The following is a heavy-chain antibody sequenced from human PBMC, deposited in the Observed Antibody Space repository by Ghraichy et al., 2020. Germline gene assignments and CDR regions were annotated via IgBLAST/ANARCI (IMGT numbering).Heavy chain of an antibody. CDR1: GFTFSSNW. D-gene: IGHD2-15*01. V-gene: IGHV3-74*01. Sequence: GGSLRLSCAASGFTFSSNWMHWVRQAPGKGLVWVSRINSDGSSTSYADSVKGRFTISRDNAKNTLYLQMNSLRAEDTAVYYCVRMAYRRSQPEGYCTGGSCLNSENSDYWGQGTLVTVSS. CDR2: INSDGSST. CDR3: VRMAYRRSQPEGYCTGGSCLNSENSDY. J-gene: IGHJ4*02.